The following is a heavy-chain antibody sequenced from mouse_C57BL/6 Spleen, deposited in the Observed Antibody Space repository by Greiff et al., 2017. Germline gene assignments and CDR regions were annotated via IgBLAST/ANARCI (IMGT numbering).Heavy chain of an antibody. V-gene: IGHV1-74*01. CDR3: AIDDEYYFDY. CDR2: FHPSDSDT. D-gene: IGHD2-12*01. Sequence: QVQLQQPGAELVKPGASVKVSCKASGYTFTSYWMHWVKQRPGQGLEWIGRFHPSDSDTNYNQKFKGKATLTVDKSSSTAYRQLSSLASEDSAGDYCAIDDEYYFDYWGQGTTLTVSS. J-gene: IGHJ2*01. CDR1: GYTFTSYW.